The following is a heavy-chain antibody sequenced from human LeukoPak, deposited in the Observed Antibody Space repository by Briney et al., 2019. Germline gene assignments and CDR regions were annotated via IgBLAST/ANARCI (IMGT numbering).Heavy chain of an antibody. V-gene: IGHV3-7*01. J-gene: IGHJ4*02. CDR2: INQDGSEK. CDR1: GFTFSTYW. D-gene: IGHD4-17*01. CDR3: ARDRAMTTVTTSDY. Sequence: HPGGSLRLSCAASGFTFSTYWMSWVRQAPGKGLEWVANINQDGSEKYYVDSVKGRFTISRDNAKNTLYLQMNSLRAEDTAVYYCARDRAMTTVTTSDYWGQGTLVTVSS.